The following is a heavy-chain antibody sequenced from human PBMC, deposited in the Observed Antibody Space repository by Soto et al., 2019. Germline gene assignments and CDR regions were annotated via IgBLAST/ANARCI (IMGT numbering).Heavy chain of an antibody. D-gene: IGHD2-2*01. J-gene: IGHJ6*02. CDR3: ARDPRAYCSSTSCYGMDV. V-gene: IGHV3-11*06. CDR2: IISSSSYT. Sequence: QVQLVESGGGLVKPGGSLRLSCAASGFTFSDYYMSWIRQAPGKGLEWVSYIISSSSYTNYADSVKGRFTISRDNAKNSLYLQMNSLRAEDTAVYYCARDPRAYCSSTSCYGMDVWGQGTTVTVSS. CDR1: GFTFSDYY.